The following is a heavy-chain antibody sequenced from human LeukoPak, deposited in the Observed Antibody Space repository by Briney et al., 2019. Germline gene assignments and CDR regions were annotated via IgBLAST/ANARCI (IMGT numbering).Heavy chain of an antibody. CDR3: ARAPSSSYYYGSGSPHHFDY. Sequence: SSETLSLTCTVSGASISSSSSFFWAWIRQPPGKGLEWIGTMSNSGSTYYNPSLKSRVTISGDTSKNQFSLKLSSVTAADTAVYYCARAPSSSYYYGSGSPHHFDYWGQGTLVTVSS. J-gene: IGHJ4*02. V-gene: IGHV4-39*07. D-gene: IGHD3-10*01. CDR2: MSNSGST. CDR1: GASISSSSSFF.